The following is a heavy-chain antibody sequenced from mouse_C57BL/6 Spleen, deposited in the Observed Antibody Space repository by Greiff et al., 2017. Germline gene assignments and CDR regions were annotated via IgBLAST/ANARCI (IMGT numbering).Heavy chain of an antibody. D-gene: IGHD2-1*01. CDR3: ARRFYSQYFDV. Sequence: EVQLQQSGPELVKPGASVKISCKASGYTFTDYNMDWVKQSHGKSLEWIGDINPNNGGTIYNQKFTGKATLTVDKSSSTAYMELRSLTSEDTAVYYWARRFYSQYFDVWGTGTTVTVSS. V-gene: IGHV1-18*01. CDR1: GYTFTDYN. J-gene: IGHJ1*03. CDR2: INPNNGGT.